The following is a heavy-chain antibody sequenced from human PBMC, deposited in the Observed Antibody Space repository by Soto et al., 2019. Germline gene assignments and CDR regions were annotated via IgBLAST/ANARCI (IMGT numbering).Heavy chain of an antibody. D-gene: IGHD3-10*02. CDR3: VHRLDVPGLAFDP. J-gene: IGHJ5*02. CDR2: IYWNDDK. CDR1: GFSLSASGAS. V-gene: IGHV2-5*01. Sequence: SGPTLVNPTQTLRLTCAFSGFSLSASGASVGWIRQPPGKALEWLAHIYWNDDKRYSPSLRSRLTISKDTSKNQVVLTFTNMDPADTGTYYCVHRLDVPGLAFDPWGQGTLVTAPQ.